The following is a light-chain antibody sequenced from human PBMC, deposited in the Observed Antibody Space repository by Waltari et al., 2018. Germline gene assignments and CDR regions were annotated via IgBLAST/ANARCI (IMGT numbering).Light chain of an antibody. J-gene: IGLJ1*01. V-gene: IGLV1-40*01. CDR3: QSYDTGLKGYV. CDR1: SSNFGAGYA. CDR2: ENI. Sequence: QSVLTQPPPVSGAPGQRVTISGTGSSSNFGAGYAVHWYQQLPGTAPKVLIYENINRPSGVPDRFSGSKSGTSASLAITGLQAEDEADYYCQSYDTGLKGYVFGTGTKVTVL.